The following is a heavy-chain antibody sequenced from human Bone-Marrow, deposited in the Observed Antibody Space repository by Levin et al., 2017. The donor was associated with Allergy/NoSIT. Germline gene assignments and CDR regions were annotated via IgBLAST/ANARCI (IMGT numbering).Heavy chain of an antibody. CDR1: GFTFSGSA. CDR3: TRVAESH. D-gene: IGHD6-19*01. Sequence: GESLKISCAASGFTFSGSAMHWVRQASGKGLEWVGRIRSKANSYATAYAASVKGRFTISRDDSKNTAYLQMNSLKTEDTAVYYCTRVAESHWGQGTLVTVSS. CDR2: IRSKANSYAT. V-gene: IGHV3-73*01. J-gene: IGHJ4*02.